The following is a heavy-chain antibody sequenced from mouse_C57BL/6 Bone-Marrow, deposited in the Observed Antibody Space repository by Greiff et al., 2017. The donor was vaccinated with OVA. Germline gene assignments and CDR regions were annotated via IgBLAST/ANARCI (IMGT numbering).Heavy chain of an antibody. CDR1: GYTFTSYW. CDR2: IYPSDSET. D-gene: IGHD1-1*01. Sequence: QVHVKQPGAELVRPGSSVKLSCKASGYTFTSYWMDWVKQRPGQGLEWIGNIYPSDSETHYNQKFKDKATLTVDKSSSTAYMQLSSLTSEDSAVYYCARSATTVVGDAMDYWGQGTSVTVSS. CDR3: ARSATTVVGDAMDY. J-gene: IGHJ4*01. V-gene: IGHV1-61*01.